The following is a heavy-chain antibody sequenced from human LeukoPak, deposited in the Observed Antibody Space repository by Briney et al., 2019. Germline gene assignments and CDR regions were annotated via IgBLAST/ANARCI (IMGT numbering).Heavy chain of an antibody. J-gene: IGHJ4*02. CDR3: ARAGFTFSDYFGSFFDY. V-gene: IGHV3-74*01. CDR1: GFTFSDYW. D-gene: IGHD3-10*01. Sequence: GGSLRLSCAASGFTFSDYWMHWVRQAPGKGLVWVSHITSDGIHTSYADSVKGRFTISRDNAKNSLYLQMNSLRAEDTAVYYCARAGFTFSDYFGSFFDYWGQGTLVTVSS. CDR2: ITSDGIHT.